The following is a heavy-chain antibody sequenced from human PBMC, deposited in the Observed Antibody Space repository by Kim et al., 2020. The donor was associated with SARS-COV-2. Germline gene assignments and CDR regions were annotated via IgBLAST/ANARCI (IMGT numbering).Heavy chain of an antibody. V-gene: IGHV3-53*01. D-gene: IGHD3-9*01. J-gene: IGHJ6*02. Sequence: GGSLRLSCAASGFTVSSNYMSWVRQAPGKGLEWVSVIYSGGSTYYADSVKGRFTISRDNSKNTLYLQMNSLRAEDTAVYYCASTILKNYYYYGMDVWGQGTTVTVSS. CDR1: GFTVSSNY. CDR3: ASTILKNYYYYGMDV. CDR2: IYSGGST.